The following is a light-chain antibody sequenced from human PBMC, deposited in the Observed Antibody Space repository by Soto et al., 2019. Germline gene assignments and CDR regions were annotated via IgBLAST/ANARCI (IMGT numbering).Light chain of an antibody. CDR1: QSLLHSNGYNY. CDR2: LGS. V-gene: IGKV2-28*01. CDR3: VQALQSPPWT. J-gene: IGKJ1*01. Sequence: DIVVTQSPLTLPVTPGETASISCRSSQSLLHSNGYNYLDWYLQKPGQSPQLLIYLGSNRASGVPDRFSGSGSGTDFTLKTSRVEAEDVGVYYCVQALQSPPWTFGQGTKVDI.